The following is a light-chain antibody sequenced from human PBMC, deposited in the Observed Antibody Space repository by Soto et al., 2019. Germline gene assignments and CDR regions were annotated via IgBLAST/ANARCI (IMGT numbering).Light chain of an antibody. Sequence: EIVLTQSPATLSLSPGERATLSCRASQSVSSYLAWYQQKPGQAPRLLIYDASNRATGIPARFSGSGSGTDFPPTFSSLEPEDFAVYYCQQRSNWPPTFGQGTKREI. CDR2: DAS. CDR3: QQRSNWPPT. V-gene: IGKV3-11*01. J-gene: IGKJ2*01. CDR1: QSVSSY.